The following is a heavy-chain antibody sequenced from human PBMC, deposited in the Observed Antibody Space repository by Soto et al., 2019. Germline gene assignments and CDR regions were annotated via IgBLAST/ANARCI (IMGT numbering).Heavy chain of an antibody. CDR1: GYSCSTYG. Sequence: GSVKVSCKASGYSCSTYGISCVLRSPLRWREGMGWISTSNGYTNYAQKFQGRVSMTTDTSTNTAYMEVRSLRSDDTAFYFCARDRSFALLEWSPSDSYGMDVWGQGTSVTVSS. D-gene: IGHD3-3*01. J-gene: IGHJ6*02. CDR2: ISTSNGYT. V-gene: IGHV1-18*01. CDR3: ARDRSFALLEWSPSDSYGMDV.